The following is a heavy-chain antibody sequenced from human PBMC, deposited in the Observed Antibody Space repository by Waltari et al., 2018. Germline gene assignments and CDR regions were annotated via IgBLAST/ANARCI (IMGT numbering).Heavy chain of an antibody. Sequence: EVQLVQSGAEVKKPGASLKISCKGSGYSFPSYWIGWVRRGPGKSLEWMGIVYPGDSDTRNSPSSKGEGTISADKSISTAYLQGSSLKASDTAMYYCARHRDGNWNHFDYWGQGTLVTVSS. CDR1: GYSFPSYW. CDR3: ARHRDGNWNHFDY. CDR2: VYPGDSDT. D-gene: IGHD1-1*01. V-gene: IGHV5-51*01. J-gene: IGHJ4*02.